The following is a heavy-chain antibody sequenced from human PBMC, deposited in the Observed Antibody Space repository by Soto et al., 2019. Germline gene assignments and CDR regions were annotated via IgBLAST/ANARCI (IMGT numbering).Heavy chain of an antibody. CDR3: AVSGYYSGHYSYCYGMDV. Sequence: ASVKVSCKASGYTFTSYGISWVRQAPGQGLEWMGWISAYNGNTNYAQKLQGRVTMTTDTSTSTAYMELRSLRSDDTAVYYCAVSGYYSGHYSYCYGMDVWGQGTTVTVSS. D-gene: IGHD3-22*01. CDR2: ISAYNGNT. CDR1: GYTFTSYG. V-gene: IGHV1-18*01. J-gene: IGHJ6*02.